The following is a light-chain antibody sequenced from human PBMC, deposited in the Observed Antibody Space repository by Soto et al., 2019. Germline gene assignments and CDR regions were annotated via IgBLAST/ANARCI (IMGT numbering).Light chain of an antibody. CDR2: AAS. V-gene: IGKV1-8*01. CDR3: QQYYSYPLT. J-gene: IGKJ4*01. CDR1: QGISSY. Sequence: AIRMTRSPSSLTASPGDRVTIACRASQGISSYLAWYEQKPGKAPNLLIYAASTLQSGVPSRFSGSGSGTDFTLTISCLQSEDFATYYCQQYYSYPLTFCGGTKV.